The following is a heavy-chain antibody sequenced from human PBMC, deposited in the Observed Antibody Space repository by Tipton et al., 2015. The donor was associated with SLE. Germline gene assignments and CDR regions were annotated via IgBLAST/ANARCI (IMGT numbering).Heavy chain of an antibody. V-gene: IGHV4-38-2*01. D-gene: IGHD2-15*01. CDR1: GYSISSGYY. CDR2: IYHSGST. Sequence: TLSLTCAVSGYSISSGYYWGWIRQPPGKGLEWIGSIYHSGSTYYNPSLKSRVTISVDTSKNQFSLKLSSVTAADTAVYYCARSLLYCSGGSCYSDYWGQGTLVTVSS. CDR3: ARSLLYCSGGSCYSDY. J-gene: IGHJ4*02.